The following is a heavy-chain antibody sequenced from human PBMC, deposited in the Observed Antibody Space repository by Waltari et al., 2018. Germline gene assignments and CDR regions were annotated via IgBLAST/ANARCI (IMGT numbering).Heavy chain of an antibody. CDR3: ARAIGGNSDYFDY. CDR1: GGTFSSYA. CDR2: CCPMFGKA. V-gene: IGHV1-69*12. J-gene: IGHJ4*02. D-gene: IGHD2-21*02. Sequence: QVQLVQSGAEVKKPGSSVKVSCKASGGTFSSYAISWVRQAPGQGLGWRGGCCPMFGKANDSQNVPGRVTITADESTSTAYMELSSLRSEDTAVYYCARAIGGNSDYFDYWGQGTLVTVSS.